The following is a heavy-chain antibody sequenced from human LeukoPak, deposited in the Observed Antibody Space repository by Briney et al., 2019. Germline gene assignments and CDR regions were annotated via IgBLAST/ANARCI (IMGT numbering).Heavy chain of an antibody. CDR3: ATRVRGAIDY. CDR1: GYTFTSYD. V-gene: IGHV1-18*01. Sequence: ASVKVSCKASGYTFTSYDINWVRQATGQGLEWMGWMNPNSGNTNYAQKLQGRVTMTTDTSTSTAYMELRSLRSDDTAVYYCATRVRGAIDYWGQGTLVTVSS. CDR2: MNPNSGNT. D-gene: IGHD3-10*01. J-gene: IGHJ4*02.